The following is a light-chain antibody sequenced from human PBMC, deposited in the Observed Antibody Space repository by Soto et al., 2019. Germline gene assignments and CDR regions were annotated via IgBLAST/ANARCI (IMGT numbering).Light chain of an antibody. CDR2: GNT. Sequence: QYVLTQPPSVSGAPGQRVTISCTGSSSSVGAIYDVHWYQQLPGPAPKLLIYGNTNRPSGVPDRFSGSKSGTSALLAITGLQAEDEADYYCQSYDSGLSGVFGTGTKLTVL. V-gene: IGLV1-40*01. CDR3: QSYDSGLSGV. J-gene: IGLJ1*01. CDR1: SSSVGAIYD.